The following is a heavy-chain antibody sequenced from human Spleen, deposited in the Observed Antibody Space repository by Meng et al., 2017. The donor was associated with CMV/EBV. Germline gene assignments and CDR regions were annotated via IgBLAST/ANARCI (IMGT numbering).Heavy chain of an antibody. Sequence: GESLKISCAASGFTFSSYAMSWVRQAPGKGLEWVSAISGSAEGAYYASSAKGRFTISRDNSKDTFFLQMNSLRAEDTAVYYCARLSVLTYYYDSSGHEGAFDLWGQGTMVTVSS. CDR2: ISGSAEGA. D-gene: IGHD3-22*01. CDR1: GFTFSSYA. V-gene: IGHV3-23*01. CDR3: ARLSVLTYYYDSSGHEGAFDL. J-gene: IGHJ3*01.